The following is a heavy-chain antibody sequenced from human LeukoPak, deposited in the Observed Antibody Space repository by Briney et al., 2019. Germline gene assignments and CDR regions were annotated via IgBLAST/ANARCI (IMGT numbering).Heavy chain of an antibody. V-gene: IGHV4-59*11. CDR2: IYYSGST. J-gene: IGHJ3*02. CDR1: GGSISSHY. Sequence: PSETLSLTCTVSGGSISSHYWSWTRQPPGKGLEWIGYIYYSGSTNYNPSLKSRVTISVDTSKNQFSLKLSSVTAADTAVYYCARWGYCSSTSCYPGNAFDIWGQGTMVTVSS. CDR3: ARWGYCSSTSCYPGNAFDI. D-gene: IGHD2-2*01.